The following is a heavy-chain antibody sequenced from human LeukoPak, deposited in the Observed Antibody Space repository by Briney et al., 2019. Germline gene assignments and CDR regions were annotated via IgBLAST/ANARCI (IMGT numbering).Heavy chain of an antibody. Sequence: GGSLRLSCAASGFTFSDYYMSWIRQAPGKGLEWVSYISSSGSTIYYADSVKGRFTISRDNSKNTLYLQMNSLGAEDTAVYYCAKDDYYDSSGYHWNGGYWGQGTLVTVSS. CDR2: ISSSGSTI. V-gene: IGHV3-11*01. D-gene: IGHD3-22*01. CDR3: AKDDYYDSSGYHWNGGY. J-gene: IGHJ4*02. CDR1: GFTFSDYY.